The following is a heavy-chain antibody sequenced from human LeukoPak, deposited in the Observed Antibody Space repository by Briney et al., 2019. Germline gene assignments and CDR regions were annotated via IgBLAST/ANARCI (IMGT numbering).Heavy chain of an antibody. CDR1: GFTFSSYE. D-gene: IGHD4-23*01. CDR3: ARDGRGGHNDF. J-gene: IGHJ4*02. V-gene: IGHV3-48*03. Sequence: GGSLRLSCAASGFTFSSYEMNWVRQAPGKGLEWVSYISSSGSTIYYADSVKGRFTISRDNAKNSLFLQMDGLRVDDTAVYFCARDGRGGHNDFWGQGTLITVSS. CDR2: ISSSGSTI.